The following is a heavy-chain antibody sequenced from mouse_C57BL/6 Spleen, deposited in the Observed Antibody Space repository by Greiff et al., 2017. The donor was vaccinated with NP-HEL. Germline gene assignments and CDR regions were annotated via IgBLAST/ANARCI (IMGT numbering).Heavy chain of an antibody. D-gene: IGHD2-4*01. CDR3: ARPYYDYDEYYFDY. J-gene: IGHJ2*01. Sequence: DVQLVESGGGLVKPGGSLKLSCAASGFTFSDYGMHWVRQAPEKGLEWVAYISSGSSTIYYADTVKGRFTISRDNAKNTLFLQMTSLRSEDTAMYYCARPYYDYDEYYFDYWGQGTTLTVSS. V-gene: IGHV5-17*01. CDR1: GFTFSDYG. CDR2: ISSGSSTI.